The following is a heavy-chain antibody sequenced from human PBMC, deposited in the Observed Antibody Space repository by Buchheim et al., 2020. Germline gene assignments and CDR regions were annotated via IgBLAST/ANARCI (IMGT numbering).Heavy chain of an antibody. D-gene: IGHD3-22*01. CDR1: GFTFSSYG. CDR3: AKAGITMIVGYFQH. CDR2: ISYDGSNK. J-gene: IGHJ1*01. V-gene: IGHV3-30*18. Sequence: QVQLVESGGGVVQPGRSLRLSCAASGFTFSSYGMHWVRQAPGKGLEWVAVISYDGSNKYYADSVKGRFTISRDNSKNTLYLQMNSLRAEDTAVYYCAKAGITMIVGYFQHWGQGTL.